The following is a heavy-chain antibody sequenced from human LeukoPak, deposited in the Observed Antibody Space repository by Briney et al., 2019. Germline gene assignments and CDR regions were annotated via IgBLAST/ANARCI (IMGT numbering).Heavy chain of an antibody. J-gene: IGHJ4*02. D-gene: IGHD5-12*01. V-gene: IGHV1-18*01. CDR2: ISAYNGNT. Sequence: GASVKVSCKASGYTFTSYGISWVRQAPGQGLEWMGWISAYNGNTNYAQKLQGRVTMTTDTSTSIAYMELRSLRSDDTAVYYCARDLRVATTLSIDYWGQGTLVTVSS. CDR3: ARDLRVATTLSIDY. CDR1: GYTFTSYG.